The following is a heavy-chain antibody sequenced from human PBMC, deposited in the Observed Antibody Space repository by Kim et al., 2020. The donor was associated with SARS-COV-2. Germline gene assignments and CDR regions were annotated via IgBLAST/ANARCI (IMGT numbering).Heavy chain of an antibody. CDR2: IYYSGST. V-gene: IGHV4-39*01. CDR1: GGSISSSIYH. Sequence: SETLSLTCTVSGGSISSSIYHWGWIRQPPGKGLEWIGSIYYSGSTYYNPSLKSRVTISVDTSKNQFSLKLSSVTAADTAVYYCARPREATDVGDVWGQGTTVTVSS. J-gene: IGHJ6*02. CDR3: ARPREATDVGDV. D-gene: IGHD5-12*01.